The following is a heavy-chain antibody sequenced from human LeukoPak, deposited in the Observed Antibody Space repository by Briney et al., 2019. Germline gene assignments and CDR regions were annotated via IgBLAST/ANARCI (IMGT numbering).Heavy chain of an antibody. J-gene: IGHJ6*03. Sequence: GGSLRLSCVASGFTFNNYAMHWVRQAPGKGLEWVSTTNGNGAATYYADSFKGRFLIPRDDSKSTVYLRMNKLRVEDSGLYYCANGLAASGNFLLRDYYYFIDVWGKGTTVIVS. CDR3: ANGLAASGNFLLRDYYYFIDV. CDR1: GFTFNNYA. V-gene: IGHV3-23*01. D-gene: IGHD1-26*01. CDR2: TNGNGAAT.